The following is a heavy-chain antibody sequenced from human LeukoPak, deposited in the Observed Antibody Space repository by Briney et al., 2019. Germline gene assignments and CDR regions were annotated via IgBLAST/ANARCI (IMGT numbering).Heavy chain of an antibody. CDR2: INHSGST. D-gene: IGHD6-6*01. Sequence: PSETLSLTCAVYGGSFSGYYWSWIRQPPGKGLEWIGEINHSGSTNYNPSLKSRVTISVDTSKNQFSLKLSSVTAADTAVYYCARGRIAARSRPATFDYWGQGTLVTVSS. CDR1: GGSFSGYY. J-gene: IGHJ4*02. V-gene: IGHV4-34*01. CDR3: ARGRIAARSRPATFDY.